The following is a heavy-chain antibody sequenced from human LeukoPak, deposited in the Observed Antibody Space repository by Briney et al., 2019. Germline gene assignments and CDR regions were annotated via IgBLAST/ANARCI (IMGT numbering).Heavy chain of an antibody. CDR3: ARDEVGGYYFE. Sequence: GGSLRLSCAASGLTFSGYAVHWVRQAPGKGLDWVAVISYNGINKYYADSVKGRFTISRDNSKNTLHLQMNSMRVEDTAVYYCARDEVGGYYFEWGQGNLVNVSS. V-gene: IGHV3-30*04. CDR1: GLTFSGYA. CDR2: ISYNGINK. D-gene: IGHD3-3*01. J-gene: IGHJ4*02.